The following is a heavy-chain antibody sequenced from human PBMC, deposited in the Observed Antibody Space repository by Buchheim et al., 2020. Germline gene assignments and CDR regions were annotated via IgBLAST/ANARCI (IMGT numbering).Heavy chain of an antibody. V-gene: IGHV4-31*03. CDR1: GGSISSGGYY. CDR3: ARGYSRRYFRGDNWFDP. J-gene: IGHJ5*02. CDR2: IYYSGST. D-gene: IGHD3-9*01. Sequence: QVQLQESGPGLVKPSQTLSLTCTVSGGSISSGGYYWSWIRQHPGKGLEWIGYIYYSGSTYYNTSLKSRVTISVDTSKNQFYLKLSSVTAADTAVYYCARGYSRRYFRGDNWFDPWGQGTL.